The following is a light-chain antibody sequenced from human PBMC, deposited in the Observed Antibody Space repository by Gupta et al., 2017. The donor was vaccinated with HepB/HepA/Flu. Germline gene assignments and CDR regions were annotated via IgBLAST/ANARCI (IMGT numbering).Light chain of an antibody. CDR2: DVS. Sequence: QSALTQPASVSGPPGQSITLSCTGTSGDIGGYNYVSWYQQHPGKAPKLMIYDVSDRPSGVSNRFSGSKSGNTASLTISGLQAEDEADYYCSSYTSSSTVIFGGGTKLTVL. CDR1: SGDIGGYNY. CDR3: SSYTSSSTVI. J-gene: IGLJ2*01. V-gene: IGLV2-14*03.